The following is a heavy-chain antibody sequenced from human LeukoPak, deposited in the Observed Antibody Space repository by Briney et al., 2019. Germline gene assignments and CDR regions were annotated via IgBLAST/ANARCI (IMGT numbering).Heavy chain of an antibody. D-gene: IGHD3-22*01. CDR3: ARDEMDSSGYFLYYYYMDV. Sequence: GGSLRLSCAASGFTFSSYLMHWVRQAPGKGLVWVSRINSDGSSTSYADSVKGRFTISRDSAKNPLYLQMNSLRAEDTAVYYCARDEMDSSGYFLYYYYMDVWGKGTTVTVSS. J-gene: IGHJ6*03. V-gene: IGHV3-74*01. CDR2: INSDGSST. CDR1: GFTFSSYL.